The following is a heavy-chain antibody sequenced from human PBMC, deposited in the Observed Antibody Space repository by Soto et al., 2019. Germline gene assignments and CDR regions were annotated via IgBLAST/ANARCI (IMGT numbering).Heavy chain of an antibody. CDR3: ARDIVVVPAAMRHYYYYGMDV. J-gene: IGHJ6*02. V-gene: IGHV1-18*01. CDR2: ISAYNGNT. Sequence: QVQLVQSGAEVKKPGASVKVSCKASGYTFTSYGISWVRQAPGQGLEWMGWISAYNGNTNYAQKPQGRVPWTTDTSTSTAYMELRSLRSDDTAVYYCARDIVVVPAAMRHYYYYGMDVWGQGTTVTVSS. D-gene: IGHD2-2*01. CDR1: GYTFTSYG.